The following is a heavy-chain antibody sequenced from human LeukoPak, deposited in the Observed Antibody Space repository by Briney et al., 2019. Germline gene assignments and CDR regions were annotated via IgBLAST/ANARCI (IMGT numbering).Heavy chain of an antibody. CDR2: ISYDGVTI. Sequence: GGSLRLSCAASGLTFSDSYMSWIRQAPGKGLEWVSYISYDGVTIYYADSVRGRFTVSRDNAKNSLYLQMNSLRAEDTAVYYCARDTGGYCSGVSCHPWYYFDSWGQGTLVTVSS. CDR1: GLTFSDSY. CDR3: ARDTGGYCSGVSCHPWYYFDS. V-gene: IGHV3-11*01. J-gene: IGHJ4*02. D-gene: IGHD2-15*01.